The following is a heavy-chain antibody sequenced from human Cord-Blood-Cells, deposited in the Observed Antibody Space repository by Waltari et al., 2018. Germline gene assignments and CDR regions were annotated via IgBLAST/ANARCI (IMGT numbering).Heavy chain of an antibody. J-gene: IGHJ4*02. D-gene: IGHD2-15*01. V-gene: IGHV3-33*01. CDR1: GLTFSSYG. Sequence: QVQLVESGGGVVQPGRSLRLSCAASGLTFSSYGMHWVRQAPGKGLGWVAVIWYDGSNKYYADSVKGRFTISRDNSKNTLYLQMNSLRAEDTAVYYCAREPLVVAATPFDYWGQGTLVTVSS. CDR2: IWYDGSNK. CDR3: AREPLVVAATPFDY.